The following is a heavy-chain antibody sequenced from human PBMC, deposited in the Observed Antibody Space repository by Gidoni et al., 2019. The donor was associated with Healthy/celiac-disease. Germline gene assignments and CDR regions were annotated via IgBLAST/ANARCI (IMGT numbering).Heavy chain of an antibody. CDR1: GFPFSSYE. CDR2: ISSSGSTI. J-gene: IGHJ4*02. V-gene: IGHV3-48*03. Sequence: EVQLVESGGGLVQPGGSLRLSCAASGFPFSSYEMNWVRQAPGKGLEWVSYISSSGSTIYYADSVKGRFTISRDNAKNSLYLQMNSLRAEDTAVYYCARDPLGITHYRFDYWGQGTLVTVSS. D-gene: IGHD7-27*01. CDR3: ARDPLGITHYRFDY.